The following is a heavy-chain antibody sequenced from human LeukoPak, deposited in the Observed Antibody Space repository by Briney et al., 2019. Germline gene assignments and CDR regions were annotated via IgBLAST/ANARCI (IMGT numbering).Heavy chain of an antibody. D-gene: IGHD2-15*01. V-gene: IGHV4-59*08. CDR3: ARHESPPLQYYFDY. J-gene: IGHJ4*02. Sequence: PSETLSLTCTLSGGSISGNCWSWIRQPPGKGLEWIACLYDSGSTIYNPSLRSRVTISLDTSKNQFSLKLSSVTAADTAVYYCARHESPPLQYYFDYWGQGTLVTVSS. CDR2: LYDSGST. CDR1: GGSISGNC.